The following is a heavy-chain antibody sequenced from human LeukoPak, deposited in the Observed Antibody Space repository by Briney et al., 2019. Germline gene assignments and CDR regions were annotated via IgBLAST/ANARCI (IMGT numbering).Heavy chain of an antibody. Sequence: KHGESLKISCKGSGYIFTSYWIGWVREMPGKGLEWMGIIYPGDSDTRYSPSFQGQVTIAADKSISTAYLQWSSLKASDTAMYYCARRDDSQEVFDYWGQGTLVTVSS. D-gene: IGHD3-16*01. CDR2: IYPGDSDT. J-gene: IGHJ4*02. CDR1: GYIFTSYW. V-gene: IGHV5-51*01. CDR3: ARRDDSQEVFDY.